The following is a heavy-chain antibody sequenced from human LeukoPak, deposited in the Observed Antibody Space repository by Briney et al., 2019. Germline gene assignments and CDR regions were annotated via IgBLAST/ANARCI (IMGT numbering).Heavy chain of an antibody. V-gene: IGHV3-74*01. D-gene: IGHD1-26*01. Sequence: PGGSLRLSCVASGFTFNSNWMHWVRQAPGKGLVWVSRIDTDGGNIGYASSVEGRFTISRDNAKNTLFLQMNSLRVEDTAVYYCTRDGVGSVPLDYWGQGILVTVSS. J-gene: IGHJ4*02. CDR1: GFTFNSNW. CDR2: IDTDGGNI. CDR3: TRDGVGSVPLDY.